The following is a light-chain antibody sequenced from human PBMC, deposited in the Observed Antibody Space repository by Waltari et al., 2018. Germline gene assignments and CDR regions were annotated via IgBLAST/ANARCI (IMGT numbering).Light chain of an antibody. Sequence: DIVMTQSPDSLAVSLGGRATINCKSSQSVLFTSNSKNYLAWYQQKPGQPPKLLIYWASTRASGVPDRFSGSGSGTDFTHTISSLQAEDVAVYYCQHYYTPSYTFGQGTKLEIK. CDR3: QHYYTPSYT. CDR1: QSVLFTSNSKNY. J-gene: IGKJ2*01. CDR2: WAS. V-gene: IGKV4-1*01.